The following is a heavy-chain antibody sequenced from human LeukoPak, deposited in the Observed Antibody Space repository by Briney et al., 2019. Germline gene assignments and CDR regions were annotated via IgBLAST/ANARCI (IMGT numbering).Heavy chain of an antibody. V-gene: IGHV4-39*07. CDR2: IYYSGST. J-gene: IGHJ6*03. Sequence: SETLSLTCTVSGGSISSSSYYWGWIRQPPGKGLEWIGSIYYSGSTYYNPSLKSRVTISVDTSKNQFSLKLSSVTAADTAVYYCARGPEGYYYYYYMDVWGKGTTVTVSS. CDR1: GGSISSSSYY. CDR3: ARGPEGYYYYYYMDV.